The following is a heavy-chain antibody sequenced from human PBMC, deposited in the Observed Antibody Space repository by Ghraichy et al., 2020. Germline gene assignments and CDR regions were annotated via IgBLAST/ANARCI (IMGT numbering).Heavy chain of an antibody. CDR1: GFIFRSYS. D-gene: IGHD2-21*02. V-gene: IGHV3-48*02. CDR2: IENSGNTI. Sequence: LSLTCAVSGFIFRSYSVNWVRQAPGKGLEWISYIENSGNTIYYSDSVKGRFTISRDNAKNSLYLQMSSLRDEDTAVYYCARGRCGGDCSGGRYFDLWGRGTLVTVSS. J-gene: IGHJ2*01. CDR3: ARGRCGGDCSGGRYFDL.